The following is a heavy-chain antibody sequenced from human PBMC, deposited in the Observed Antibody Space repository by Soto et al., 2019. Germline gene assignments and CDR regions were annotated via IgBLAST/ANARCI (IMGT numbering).Heavy chain of an antibody. CDR2: IDVGAGTK. V-gene: IGHV1-46*01. CDR1: GYPFTRYF. J-gene: IGHJ4*02. D-gene: IGHD3-22*01. CDR3: ARDVYSSGGSPLDF. Sequence: QVQLVQSGAEVKVPGASLRLSCKASGYPFTRYFIHWLRQAPAQGLEWLSYIDVGAGTKDYAPKVQGRVTVTTDASTTTVYMDVSNLNAEDTAIYYCARDVYSSGGSPLDFWGQGTLVTVSS.